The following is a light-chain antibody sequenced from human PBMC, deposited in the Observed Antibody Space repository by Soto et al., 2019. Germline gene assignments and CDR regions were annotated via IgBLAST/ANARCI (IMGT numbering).Light chain of an antibody. CDR3: SSYAGSNNLV. CDR1: SSDVGGYNY. CDR2: EVS. V-gene: IGLV2-8*01. Sequence: QSALTQPPSASGSPGQSVTISCTGTSSDVGGYNYVSWYQQHPGKAPKLMIYEVSKRPSAVPDRFSGSKSGNTASLTVSGLQAEDEADYYCSSYAGSNNLVFAGGTKLTVL. J-gene: IGLJ2*01.